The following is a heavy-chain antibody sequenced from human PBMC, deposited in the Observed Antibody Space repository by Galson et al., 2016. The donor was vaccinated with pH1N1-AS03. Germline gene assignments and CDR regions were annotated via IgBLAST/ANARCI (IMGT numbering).Heavy chain of an antibody. CDR1: AGTVVTGLYY. Sequence: SETLSLTCTVSAGTVVTGLYYWSWIRQPPGKGLEWIGYIFYTGTTYYSSSLTGRVTISVDTSKAQFSLELKSVTAADSAIYFCAREGVAGTFDFWGQGILVTVSS. CDR3: AREGVAGTFDF. D-gene: IGHD3-10*01. J-gene: IGHJ4*02. CDR2: IFYTGTT. V-gene: IGHV4-61*01.